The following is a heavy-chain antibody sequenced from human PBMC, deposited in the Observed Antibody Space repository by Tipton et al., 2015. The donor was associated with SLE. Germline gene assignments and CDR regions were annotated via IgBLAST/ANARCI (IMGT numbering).Heavy chain of an antibody. V-gene: IGHV4-39*07. CDR3: ARVPRYSSVLY. J-gene: IGHJ4*02. D-gene: IGHD6-19*01. CDR1: GGSVSSGSYY. Sequence: TLSLTCTVSGGSVSSGSYYWSWIRQPPGKGLEWVGEINHSGSTNYNPSLKSRVTISLDTSKNQFSLKLSSVTAADTAVYYCARVPRYSSVLYWGQGTLVTVSS. CDR2: INHSGST.